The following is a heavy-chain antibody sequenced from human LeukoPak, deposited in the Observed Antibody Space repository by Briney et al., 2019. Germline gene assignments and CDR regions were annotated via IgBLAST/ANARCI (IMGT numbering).Heavy chain of an antibody. J-gene: IGHJ4*02. CDR1: GYTFTGYY. V-gene: IGHV1-2*02. D-gene: IGHD3-22*01. Sequence: ASVKVSCKASGYTFTGYYMHWVRQAPGQGLEGMGWINPNSGGTNYAQKFQGRVTMTRDTSISTAYMELSRLRSDDTAVYYCARVLYDSSGYYYGMPDYWGQGTLVTVSS. CDR2: INPNSGGT. CDR3: ARVLYDSSGYYYGMPDY.